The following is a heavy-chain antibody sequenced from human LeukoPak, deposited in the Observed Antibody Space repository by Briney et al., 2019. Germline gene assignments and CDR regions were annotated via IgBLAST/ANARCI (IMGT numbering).Heavy chain of an antibody. Sequence: GASVKVSCKASGYTFTGYYMHWVRQAPGQGLEWMGWINPNSGGTNYAQKFQGRVTMTRDTSISTAYMELSRLRSDDTAVYYCARGPGYSGYGTAYWGQGTLVTVSS. D-gene: IGHD5-12*01. CDR1: GYTFTGYY. V-gene: IGHV1-2*02. CDR3: ARGPGYSGYGTAY. CDR2: INPNSGGT. J-gene: IGHJ4*02.